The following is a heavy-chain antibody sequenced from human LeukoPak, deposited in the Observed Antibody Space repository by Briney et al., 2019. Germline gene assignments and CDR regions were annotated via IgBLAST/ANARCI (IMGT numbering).Heavy chain of an antibody. CDR3: ARGHGGYYYDSSGYYLFG. D-gene: IGHD3-22*01. J-gene: IGHJ4*02. V-gene: IGHV4-34*01. Sequence: PSETLSLTCAVYGGSFSGYYWSWIRQPPGKGLEWIAEINHSGSTNYNPSLKSRVTISVDTSKNQFSLKLSSVTAADTAVYYCARGHGGYYYDSSGYYLFGWGQGTLVTVSS. CDR2: INHSGST. CDR1: GGSFSGYY.